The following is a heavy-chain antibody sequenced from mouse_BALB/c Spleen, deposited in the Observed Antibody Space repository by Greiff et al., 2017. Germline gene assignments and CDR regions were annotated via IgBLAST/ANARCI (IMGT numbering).Heavy chain of an antibody. CDR2: IRLKSNNYAT. D-gene: IGHD2-4*01. CDR3: TRYYDYDRHY. CDR1: GFTFSNYW. Sequence: EVKLVESGGGLVQPGGSMKLSCVASGFTFSNYWMNWVRQSPEKGLEWVAEIRLKSNNYATHYAESVKGRFTISRDDSKSSVYLQMNNLRAEDTGIYYCTRYYDYDRHYWGQGTTLTVSS. V-gene: IGHV6-6*02. J-gene: IGHJ2*01.